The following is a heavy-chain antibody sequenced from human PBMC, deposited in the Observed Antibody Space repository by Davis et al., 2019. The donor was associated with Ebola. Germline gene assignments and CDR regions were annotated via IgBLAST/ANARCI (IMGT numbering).Heavy chain of an antibody. V-gene: IGHV3-21*01. CDR3: ARAKTWATDY. J-gene: IGHJ4*02. CDR2: ISSSSSYI. Sequence: PGGSLRLSCAASRFTFSSYSMNWVRQAPGKGLEWVSSISSSSSYIYYADSVKGRFTISRDNAKNSLYLQMNSLRAEDTAVYYCARAKTWATDYWGQGTLVTVSS. CDR1: RFTFSSYS. D-gene: IGHD5-12*01.